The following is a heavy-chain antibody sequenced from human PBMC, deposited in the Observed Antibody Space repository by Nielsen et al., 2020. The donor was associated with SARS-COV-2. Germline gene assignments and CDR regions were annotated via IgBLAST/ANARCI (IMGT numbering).Heavy chain of an antibody. V-gene: IGHV3-11*05. CDR3: SKGERGISILFQS. J-gene: IGHJ1*01. Sequence: GESLKISCSASGFTFSDYYMSWVRQAPGKGLEWVSHITGGSLYINYADSVKGRFTISRDNSKNTVHLQMRNLRVEDTALYYCSKGERGISILFQSWGQGTLVTVS. CDR2: ITGGSLYI. CDR1: GFTFSDYY. D-gene: IGHD3-10*01.